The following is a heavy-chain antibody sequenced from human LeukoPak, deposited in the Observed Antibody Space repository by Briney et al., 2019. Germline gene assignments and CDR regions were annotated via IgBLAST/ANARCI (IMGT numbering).Heavy chain of an antibody. CDR2: IKQDGGEK. CDR3: ARPGYPFHGSGSKSAFDY. Sequence: GGSLRLSCAASGFTFSGYWMSWLRQAPGKGLEWVANIKQDGGEKYYLDSVRGRFTISRDNAKNSLYLQMNSLRAEDTAVYYCARPGYPFHGSGSKSAFDYWGQGTLVTVSS. V-gene: IGHV3-7*01. J-gene: IGHJ4*02. D-gene: IGHD3-10*01. CDR1: GFTFSGYW.